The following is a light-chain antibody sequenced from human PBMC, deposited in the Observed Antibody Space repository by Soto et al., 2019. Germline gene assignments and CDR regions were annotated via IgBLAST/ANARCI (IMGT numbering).Light chain of an antibody. V-gene: IGKV3-15*01. J-gene: IGKJ2*01. CDR2: GAS. Sequence: EVVLTQSPATLSVSPGERATLSCRASRSFASNLAWYQHKPGQGPRLLLYGASTRASGIPARFSGSGSGTEFTLTISSLQPEDFAVYYCQQYQQWPFYTFGQGTKVDI. CDR1: RSFASN. CDR3: QQYQQWPFYT.